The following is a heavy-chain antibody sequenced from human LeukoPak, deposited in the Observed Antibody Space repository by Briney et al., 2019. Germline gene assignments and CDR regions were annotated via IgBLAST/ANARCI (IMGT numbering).Heavy chain of an antibody. Sequence: ETLSLTCAVSGYSITSGYYWGWIRQPPGKGLEWVSSISSSSSYIYNADSVKGRFTISRDNAKNSLYLQMNSLRAEDTAVYYCARNLMGDWGQGTLVTVSS. V-gene: IGHV3-21*01. CDR3: ARNLMGD. CDR2: ISSSSSYI. D-gene: IGHD2-8*01. CDR1: GYSITSGYY. J-gene: IGHJ4*02.